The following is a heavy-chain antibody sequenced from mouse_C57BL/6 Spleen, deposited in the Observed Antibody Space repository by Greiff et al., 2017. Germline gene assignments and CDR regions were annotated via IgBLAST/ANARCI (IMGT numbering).Heavy chain of an antibody. CDR1: GYTLTDYY. CDR3: ARRMVTLDY. V-gene: IGHV1-26*01. D-gene: IGHD2-3*01. CDR2: INPNNGGT. J-gene: IGHJ2*01. Sequence: EVQLQQSGPELVKPGASVKISCKASGYTLTDYYMNWVKQSHGKSLEWIGDINPNNGGTSYNQKFKGKATLTVDKSSRTAYMELRSLTSEDSAVYYCARRMVTLDYWGQGTTLTVSS.